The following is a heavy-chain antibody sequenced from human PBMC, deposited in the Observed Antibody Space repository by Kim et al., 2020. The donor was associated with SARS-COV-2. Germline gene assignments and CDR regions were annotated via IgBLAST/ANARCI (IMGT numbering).Heavy chain of an antibody. D-gene: IGHD3-10*01. J-gene: IGHJ4*02. CDR1: GFTFRNNG. CDR2: IFYDGSNK. Sequence: GGSLRLSCVASGFTFRNNGMHWVRQAPGKGLEWLSFIFYDGSNKYYSDSVKGRFTISRDNSKSTLYLHMNSLRAEDTAVYYCAGGEGSGKYLDYWGQGTLVTVSS. V-gene: IGHV3-33*01. CDR3: AGGEGSGKYLDY.